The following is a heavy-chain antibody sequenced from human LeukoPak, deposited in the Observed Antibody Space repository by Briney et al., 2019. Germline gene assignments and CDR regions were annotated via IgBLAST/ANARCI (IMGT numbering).Heavy chain of an antibody. D-gene: IGHD5-24*01. J-gene: IGHJ5*01. CDR3: ARDPLQIFGS. V-gene: IGHV3-53*05. Sequence: GGSLRLSCAASGFTFSNSYMSWVRQAPGKGLEWVSVIYAGGSTYYADSVKGRFTVSRDNSKNTLYLQMDSLRAEDTAVYYCARDPLQIFGSWGRGTLVTVSS. CDR1: GFTFSNSY. CDR2: IYAGGST.